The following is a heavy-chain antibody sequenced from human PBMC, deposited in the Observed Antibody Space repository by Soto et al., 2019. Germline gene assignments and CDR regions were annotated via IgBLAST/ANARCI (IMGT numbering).Heavy chain of an antibody. CDR3: AKPQLRGYYDSSGYDSFDY. V-gene: IGHV3-23*01. J-gene: IGHJ4*02. Sequence: GGSLRLSCAASGFTFSSYAMSWVRQAPGKGLEWVSAISGSGGSTYYADSVKGRFTISRDNSKNTLYLQMNSLRAEDTAVYYCAKPQLRGYYDSSGYDSFDYWGQGTLVTVSS. CDR1: GFTFSSYA. D-gene: IGHD3-22*01. CDR2: ISGSGGST.